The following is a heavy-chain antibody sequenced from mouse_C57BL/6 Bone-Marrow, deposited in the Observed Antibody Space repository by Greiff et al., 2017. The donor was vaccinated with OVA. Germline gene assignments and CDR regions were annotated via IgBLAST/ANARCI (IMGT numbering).Heavy chain of an antibody. CDR2: INPNNGGT. D-gene: IGHD1-1*02. CDR1: GYTFTDYY. CDR3: ARKTWYWNFGY. V-gene: IGHV1-26*01. J-gene: IGHJ2*01. Sequence: EVQLQQSGPELVKPGASVKISCKASGYTFTDYYMNWVKQSHGKSLEWIGDINPNNGGTSYNQKFKGKAALTVDKSSSTAYMELRSLTSEDSAVYYCARKTWYWNFGYGDQGTTPLVTS.